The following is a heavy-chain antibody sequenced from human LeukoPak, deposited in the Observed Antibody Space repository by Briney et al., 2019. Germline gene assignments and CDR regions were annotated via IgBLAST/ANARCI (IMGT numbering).Heavy chain of an antibody. CDR2: ISAYNGNT. Sequence: ASVKVSCKASGYTFTSYGISWARQAPGQGLEWMGWISAYNGNTNYAQRLQGRVTMTTDTSTSTAYMELRSLRSDDTAVYYCARDSSPSLVGATVFDYWGQGTLVTVSS. CDR3: ARDSSPSLVGATVFDY. CDR1: GYTFTSYG. V-gene: IGHV1-18*01. J-gene: IGHJ4*02. D-gene: IGHD1-26*01.